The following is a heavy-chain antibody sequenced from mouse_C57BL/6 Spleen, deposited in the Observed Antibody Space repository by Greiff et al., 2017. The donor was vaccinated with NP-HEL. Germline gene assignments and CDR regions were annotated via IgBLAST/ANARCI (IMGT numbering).Heavy chain of an antibody. CDR3: ARGDGYYEDFDY. CDR2: INPSSGYT. D-gene: IGHD2-3*01. CDR1: GYTFTSYT. J-gene: IGHJ2*01. V-gene: IGHV1-4*01. Sequence: QVQLQQSGAELARPGASVKMSCKASGYTFTSYTMHWVKQRPGQGLEWIGYINPSSGYTKYNQKFKDKATLTADKSSSTAYMQLSSLTSEDSAVYYCARGDGYYEDFDYWGQGTTLTVSS.